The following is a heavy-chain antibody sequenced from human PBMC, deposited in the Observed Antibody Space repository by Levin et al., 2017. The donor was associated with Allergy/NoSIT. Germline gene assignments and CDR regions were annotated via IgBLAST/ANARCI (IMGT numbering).Heavy chain of an antibody. D-gene: IGHD1-26*01. CDR3: ARDLGEYKFDP. V-gene: IGHV3-33*01. Sequence: PGGSLRLSCAASGFTFSNYAMHWVRQAPGKGLEWVAIIWVDGRNPYYAESVRGRFTISRDNSKNTLYLQMNSLRAEDTAVYYCARDLGEYKFDPWGQGTLVTVSS. CDR2: IWVDGRNP. J-gene: IGHJ5*02. CDR1: GFTFSNYA.